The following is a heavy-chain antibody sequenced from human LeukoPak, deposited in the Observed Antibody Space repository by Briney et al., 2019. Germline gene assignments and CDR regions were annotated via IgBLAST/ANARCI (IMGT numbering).Heavy chain of an antibody. V-gene: IGHV4-59*01. J-gene: IGHJ5*02. CDR3: ARDPGTTGFDP. Sequence: SETLSLTCTVSGGSISSYYWSWIRQPPGKGLEWIGYIYYSGSTNYNPSLKSRVTISVDTSKNQFSLKLSSVTAADTAVYYCARDPGTTGFDPWGQGTLVTVSS. CDR2: IYYSGST. CDR1: GGSISSYY. D-gene: IGHD1-1*01.